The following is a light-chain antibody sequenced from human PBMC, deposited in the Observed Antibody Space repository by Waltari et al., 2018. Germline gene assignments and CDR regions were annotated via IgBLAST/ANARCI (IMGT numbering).Light chain of an antibody. CDR3: SSYTASGALFV. Sequence: QSALTQPASVSGSPGQSLPFSCTGTSRDVGRYDYVSWYQQHPGKAPRLLIYDVSDRPSGVSNRFSGSKSGNTASLTISGLQAEDEADYYCSSYTASGALFVFGTGTKVTVL. CDR2: DVS. CDR1: SRDVGRYDY. V-gene: IGLV2-14*01. J-gene: IGLJ1*01.